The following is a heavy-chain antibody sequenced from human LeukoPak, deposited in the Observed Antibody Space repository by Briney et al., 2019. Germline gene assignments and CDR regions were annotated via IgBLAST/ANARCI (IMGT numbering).Heavy chain of an antibody. V-gene: IGHV3-30*04. CDR2: ISYDGSNK. J-gene: IGHJ6*02. CDR1: GFTFSSYA. D-gene: IGHD3-10*01. CDR3: ARADLYGSRSYYYYYHGMDV. Sequence: PGRSLRLSCAASGFTFSSYAMHWVRQAPGKGLEWVAVISYDGSNKYYADSVKGRFTISRDNSKNTLYLQMNSLRAEDTAVYYCARADLYGSRSYYYYYHGMDVWGQGTTVTVSS.